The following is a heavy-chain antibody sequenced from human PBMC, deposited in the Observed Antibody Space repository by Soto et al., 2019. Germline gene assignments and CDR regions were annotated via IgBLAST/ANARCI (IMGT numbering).Heavy chain of an antibody. CDR2: IYYSGST. CDR1: GGSISSSSYY. V-gene: IGHV4-39*01. D-gene: IGHD1-1*01. CDR3: ARIGFLGIDP. J-gene: IGHJ5*02. Sequence: SETLSLTCPVSGGSISSSSYYWGWFRQPPGKGLEWIGSIYYSGSTYYNPSLKSRVTISVDTSKNQFSLKLSSVTAADTAVYYCARIGFLGIDPWGQGTLVTVSS.